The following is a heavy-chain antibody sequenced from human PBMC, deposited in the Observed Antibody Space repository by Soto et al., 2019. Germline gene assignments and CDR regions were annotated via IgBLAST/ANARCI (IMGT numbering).Heavy chain of an antibody. J-gene: IGHJ3*02. V-gene: IGHV3-48*04. D-gene: IGHD3-16*01. CDR2: IGIGSSTK. CDR3: AKDSAPIMSSLDAFDI. Sequence: GGSLRLSCAASGFTFRNYGMNWVRQAPGKGLEWVSYIGIGSSTKYYADSVKGRFTISRDNAKNSLYLQMNSLRAEDTAVYYCAKDSAPIMSSLDAFDIWGQGTMVTVSS. CDR1: GFTFRNYG.